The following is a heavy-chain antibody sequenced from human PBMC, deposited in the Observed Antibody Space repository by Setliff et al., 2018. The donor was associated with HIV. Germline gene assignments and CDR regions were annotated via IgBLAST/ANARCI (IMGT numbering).Heavy chain of an antibody. CDR1: GFIFSRYS. Sequence: GGSLRLSCAASGFIFSRYSMTWVRQAPGKGLEWVSTISNSGSFIYYADSVKGRFTISRDNAKNSLSLQMSSLRAEDTAVYYCAIHFDTSGHYSPIDSWGQGTLVTVSS. J-gene: IGHJ4*02. CDR2: ISNSGSFI. V-gene: IGHV3-21*01. D-gene: IGHD3-22*01. CDR3: AIHFDTSGHYSPIDS.